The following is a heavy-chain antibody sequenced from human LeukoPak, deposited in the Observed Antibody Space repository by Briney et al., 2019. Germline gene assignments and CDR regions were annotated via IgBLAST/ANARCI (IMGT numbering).Heavy chain of an antibody. J-gene: IGHJ4*02. D-gene: IGHD2-2*01. V-gene: IGHV4-39*01. Sequence: SETLSLTCTVSGGSISSSSYYWGWIRQPPGKGLEWIGSIYYSGSTYYNPSLKSRVTISVDTSKNQLSLKLSSVTAADAAVYYCARHWANVVVPAPFDYWGQGTLVTVSS. CDR3: ARHWANVVVPAPFDY. CDR2: IYYSGST. CDR1: GGSISSSSYY.